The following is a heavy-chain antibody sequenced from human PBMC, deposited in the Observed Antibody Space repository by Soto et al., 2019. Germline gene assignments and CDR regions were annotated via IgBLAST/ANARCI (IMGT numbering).Heavy chain of an antibody. V-gene: IGHV1-3*01. CDR3: ASSIAVAGTFYYYYYYGMDV. CDR2: INAGNGNT. Sequence: VASVKVSCKASGYTFTSYAMHWVRQAPGQRLEWMGWINAGNGNTKYSQKFQGRVTITRDTSASTAYMELSSLRSEDTAVYYCASSIAVAGTFYYYYYYGMDVWGQGTTVTVSS. D-gene: IGHD6-19*01. J-gene: IGHJ6*02. CDR1: GYTFTSYA.